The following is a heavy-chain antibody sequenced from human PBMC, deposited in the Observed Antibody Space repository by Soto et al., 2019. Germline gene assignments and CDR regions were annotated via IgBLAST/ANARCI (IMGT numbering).Heavy chain of an antibody. J-gene: IGHJ4*02. V-gene: IGHV4-30-2*01. CDR3: ASDILTGPDY. Sequence: SETLSLTCAVSGGSISSGGYSWSWIRQPPGKGLEWIGYIYHSGSTYYNPSLKSRVTISVDRSKNQFSLKLSSVTAADTAVYYCASDILTGPDYWGQGTLVTVSS. CDR1: GGSISSGGYS. CDR2: IYHSGST. D-gene: IGHD3-9*01.